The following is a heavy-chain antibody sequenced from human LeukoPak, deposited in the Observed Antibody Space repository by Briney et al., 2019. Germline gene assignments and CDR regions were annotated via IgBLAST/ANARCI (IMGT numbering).Heavy chain of an antibody. J-gene: IGHJ4*02. Sequence: GGSLRLSCAASTFIFSRSSMSWVRQAPGKGLEWVSAIYSGGNTYHSDSVKGRFTISRDNSKNTLYLQMNSLRAEDTAVYYCARIDYGDDYWGQGTLVTVSS. D-gene: IGHD4-17*01. CDR1: TFIFSRSS. CDR2: IYSGGNT. V-gene: IGHV3-53*01. CDR3: ARIDYGDDY.